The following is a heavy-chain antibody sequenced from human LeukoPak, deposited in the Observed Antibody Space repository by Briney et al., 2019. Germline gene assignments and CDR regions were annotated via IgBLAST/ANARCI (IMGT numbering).Heavy chain of an antibody. D-gene: IGHD6-19*01. CDR3: ARQKAVAGIYFDY. V-gene: IGHV5-51*01. CDR2: IYPSDSDT. J-gene: IGHJ4*02. CDR1: GYSFTSYW. Sequence: HGESLKISCKGSGYSFTSYWIGWVRQMPGKGLEWMGIIYPSDSDTRYSPSFQGQVTISADKSISTAYLQWSSLKASDTAMYYCARQKAVAGIYFDYWGQGTLVTVSS.